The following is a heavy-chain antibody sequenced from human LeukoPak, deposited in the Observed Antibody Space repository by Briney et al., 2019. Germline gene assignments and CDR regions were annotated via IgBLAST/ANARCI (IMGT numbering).Heavy chain of an antibody. CDR1: GGSISSGGYY. CDR2: IYSGGST. CDR3: ARVNPTYYDSSGRGAFDI. V-gene: IGHV3-53*01. Sequence: ETLSLTCTVSGGSISSGGYYWSWVRQAPGKGLEWVSVIYSGGSTYYADSVKGRFTISRDNSKNTLYLQMNSLRAEDTAVYYCARVNPTYYDSSGRGAFDIWGQGTMVTVSS. J-gene: IGHJ3*02. D-gene: IGHD3-22*01.